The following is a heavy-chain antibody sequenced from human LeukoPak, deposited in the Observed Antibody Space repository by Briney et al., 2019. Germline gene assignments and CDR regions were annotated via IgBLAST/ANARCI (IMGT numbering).Heavy chain of an antibody. V-gene: IGHV4-39*01. CDR2: IYYRGST. Sequence: PSETLSLTCTVSGGSISSSSYYWGWIRQPPGKGREWIGSIYYRGSTYYNPSLKSRVTISVDTSKNQFSLKLSSVTAADTAVYYCARQTVVAATLDYWGQGTLVTVSS. CDR1: GGSISSSSYY. D-gene: IGHD2-15*01. CDR3: ARQTVVAATLDY. J-gene: IGHJ4*02.